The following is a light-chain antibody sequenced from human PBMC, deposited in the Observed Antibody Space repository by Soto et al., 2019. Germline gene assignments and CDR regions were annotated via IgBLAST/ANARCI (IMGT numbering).Light chain of an antibody. CDR1: QSVGGTF. J-gene: IGKJ1*01. CDR3: QQYGGSPRT. CDR2: GAS. Sequence: EIVLTQSPGTLSLSPGEGATLSCRASQSVGGTFLAWYQQKGGQAPRLLIHGASNRATGIPDRFSGSGSGTDFTLTISRLEPEDFALYYCQQYGGSPRTFGQGTKVEVK. V-gene: IGKV3-20*01.